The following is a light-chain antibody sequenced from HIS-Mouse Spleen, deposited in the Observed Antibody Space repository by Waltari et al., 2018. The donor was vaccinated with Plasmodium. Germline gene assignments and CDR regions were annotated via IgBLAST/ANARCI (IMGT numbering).Light chain of an antibody. CDR2: AAS. V-gene: IGKV1-39*01. Sequence: DIQMTQSPSSLSASVGDRVTITCRASQSISSYLNWYQQKPGKAPKLLIYAASSLQRGVPSRFSGSGSGTDFTLSISSLQPEDFATYYCQQSYSTWTFGQGT. CDR1: QSISSY. J-gene: IGKJ1*01. CDR3: QQSYSTWT.